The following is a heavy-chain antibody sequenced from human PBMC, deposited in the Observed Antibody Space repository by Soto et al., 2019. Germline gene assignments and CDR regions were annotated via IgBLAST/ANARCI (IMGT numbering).Heavy chain of an antibody. CDR3: ARKGSYYYGSGSYYFDY. V-gene: IGHV4-34*01. CDR2: INHSGST. Sequence: TSETLSLTCAVYGGSFSGYYWSWIRQPPGKGLEWIGEINHSGSTNYNPSLKSRVTISVDTSKNQFSLKLSSVTAADTAVYYCARKGSYYYGSGSYYFDYWGQGTLVTVSS. CDR1: GGSFSGYY. D-gene: IGHD3-10*01. J-gene: IGHJ4*02.